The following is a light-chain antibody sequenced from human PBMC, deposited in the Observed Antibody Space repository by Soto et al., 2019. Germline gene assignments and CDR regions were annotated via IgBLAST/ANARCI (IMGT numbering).Light chain of an antibody. CDR2: DVT. CDR3: CSYAGSYTYV. CDR1: NSDVGTFYF. Sequence: LTQPRSVSGSPGQSVTISCTGTNSDVGTFYFVSWYQQYPDKGPKLIIYDVTERPSGVPDRFSGSKSGNTASLTISGLQAEDEADYYCCSYAGSYTYVFGSGTKVTV. J-gene: IGLJ1*01. V-gene: IGLV2-11*01.